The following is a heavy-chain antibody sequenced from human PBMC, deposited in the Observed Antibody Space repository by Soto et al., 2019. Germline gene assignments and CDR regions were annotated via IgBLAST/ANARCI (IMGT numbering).Heavy chain of an antibody. V-gene: IGHV1-69*06. CDR3: ARAYLPTIFGVVTYYYYGMDV. J-gene: IGHJ6*02. D-gene: IGHD3-3*01. CDR1: GGTFSSYA. Sequence: ASVKVSCTASGGTFSSYAISWVRQAPGQGLEWMGGIIPIFGTANYAQKFQGRVTITADKSTSTAYMELSSLRSEDTAVYYCARAYLPTIFGVVTYYYYGMDVWGQGTTVTVSS. CDR2: IIPIFGTA.